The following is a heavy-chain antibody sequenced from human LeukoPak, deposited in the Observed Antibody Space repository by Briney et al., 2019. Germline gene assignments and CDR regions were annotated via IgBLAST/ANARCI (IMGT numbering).Heavy chain of an antibody. D-gene: IGHD2-2*03. V-gene: IGHV4-39*01. J-gene: IGHJ1*01. Sequence: PSETLSLTCAVSGGSFSGSYWNWIRQPPGKGLEWIGSIYYSGSTYYNPSLKSRVTISVDTSKNQFSLKLSSVTAADTAVYYCARMDIVVVPAATPGDEYFQHWGQGTLVTVSS. CDR2: IYYSGST. CDR1: GGSFSGSY. CDR3: ARMDIVVVPAATPGDEYFQH.